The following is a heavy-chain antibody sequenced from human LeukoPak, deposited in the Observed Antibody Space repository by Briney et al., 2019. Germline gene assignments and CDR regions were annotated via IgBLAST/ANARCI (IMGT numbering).Heavy chain of an antibody. D-gene: IGHD3-22*01. Sequence: SVKDSCKASGGTFSSYAISWVRQAPGQGLEWMGGIIPIFGTANYAQKFQGRVTNTTDESTSTAYMELSSLRSEDTAVYYCAREVVYDAFDIWGQGTMVTVSS. CDR3: AREVVYDAFDI. CDR1: GGTFSSYA. V-gene: IGHV1-69*05. J-gene: IGHJ3*02. CDR2: IIPIFGTA.